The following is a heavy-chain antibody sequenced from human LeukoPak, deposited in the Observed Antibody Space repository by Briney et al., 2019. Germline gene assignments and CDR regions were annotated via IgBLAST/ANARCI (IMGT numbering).Heavy chain of an antibody. CDR3: ARGAGYCSTTSCSLGY. J-gene: IGHJ4*02. V-gene: IGHV1-8*03. Sequence: ASVKVSCKASGYTFTGYYMHWVRQATGQGLEWMGWMNPNSGNTGYAQKFQGRVTITRNTSISTAYMELSSLRSEDTAVYYCARGAGYCSTTSCSLGYWGQGTLVTVSS. CDR1: GYTFTGYY. CDR2: MNPNSGNT. D-gene: IGHD2-2*01.